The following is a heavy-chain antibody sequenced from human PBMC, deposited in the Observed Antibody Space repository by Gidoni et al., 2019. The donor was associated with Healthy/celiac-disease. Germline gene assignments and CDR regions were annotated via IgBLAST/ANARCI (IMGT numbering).Heavy chain of an antibody. CDR3: ARDQGWNPLNFDY. J-gene: IGHJ4*02. D-gene: IGHD1-1*01. Sequence: EVQLVESGGGLVQPGGSLRLSCAASGFTFSSYEMNWVRQAPGKGLEWVSYISSSGSTIYYADSVKGRFTISRDNAKNSLYLQMNSLRAEDTAVYYCARDQGWNPLNFDYWGQGTLVTVSS. V-gene: IGHV3-48*03. CDR1: GFTFSSYE. CDR2: ISSSGSTI.